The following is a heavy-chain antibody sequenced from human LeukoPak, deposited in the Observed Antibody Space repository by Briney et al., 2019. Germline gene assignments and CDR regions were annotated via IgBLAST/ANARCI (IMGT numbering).Heavy chain of an antibody. CDR2: IIPIFGTA. V-gene: IGHV1-69*06. CDR3: ATSFAGYSPDAFDI. Sequence: GSSVKVSCKAPGGTFSSYAISWVRQAPGQGLEWMGGIIPIFGTANYAQKFQGRVTITADKSTSTAYMELSSLRSEDTAVYYCATSFAGYSPDAFDIWGQGTMVTVSS. D-gene: IGHD6-13*01. J-gene: IGHJ3*02. CDR1: GGTFSSYA.